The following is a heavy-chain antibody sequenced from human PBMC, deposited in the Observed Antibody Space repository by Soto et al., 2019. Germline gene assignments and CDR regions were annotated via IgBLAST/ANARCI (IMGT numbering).Heavy chain of an antibody. CDR2: IWYDGSNK. J-gene: IGHJ6*03. D-gene: IGHD3-3*01. V-gene: IGHV3-33*01. CDR1: GFTSSSYG. Sequence: PGGSLRLSCAASGFTSSSYGMHWVRQAPGKGLEWVAVIWYDGSNKYYADSVKGRFTISRDNSKNTLYLQMNSLRAEDTAVYYCARDSRDYDFWSGYPNPMDVWGKGTTVTVSS. CDR3: ARDSRDYDFWSGYPNPMDV.